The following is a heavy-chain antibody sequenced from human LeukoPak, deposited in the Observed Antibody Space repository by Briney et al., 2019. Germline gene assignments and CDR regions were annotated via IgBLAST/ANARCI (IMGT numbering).Heavy chain of an antibody. CDR3: ASAVGYDGNSVYFDY. CDR2: ISYDGSNK. D-gene: IGHD4-23*01. J-gene: IGHJ4*02. Sequence: GGSLGLSCAASGFTFSSYAMHWVRQAPGKGLEWVAVISYDGSNKYYADSVKGRFTISRDNSKNTLYLQMNSLRAEDTAVYYCASAVGYDGNSVYFDYWGQGTLVTVSS. CDR1: GFTFSSYA. V-gene: IGHV3-30-3*01.